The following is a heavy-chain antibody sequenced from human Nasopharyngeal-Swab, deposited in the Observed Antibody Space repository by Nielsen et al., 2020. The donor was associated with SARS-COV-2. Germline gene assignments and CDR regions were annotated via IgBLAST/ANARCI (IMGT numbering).Heavy chain of an antibody. CDR3: ARGWGFWSGYFLDV. V-gene: IGHV3-21*04. D-gene: IGHD3-3*01. Sequence: GESLKISCAASGFTFSSYSMNWVRQAPGKGLEWVSSISSSSSYIYYADSVKGRFTISRDNAKNSLYLQMNSLRAEDTALYYCARGWGFWSGYFLDVWGQGTTVTVSS. CDR2: ISSSSSYI. J-gene: IGHJ6*02. CDR1: GFTFSSYS.